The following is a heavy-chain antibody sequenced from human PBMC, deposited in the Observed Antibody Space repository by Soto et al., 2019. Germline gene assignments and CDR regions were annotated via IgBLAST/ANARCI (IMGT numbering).Heavy chain of an antibody. CDR1: GDSVSSNSAA. Sequence: SQTLSLTCAISGDSVSSNSAAWNWIRQSPSRGLEWLGRTYYRSKWYNDYAVSVKSRITINPDTSKNQFSLQLNSVTPEDTAVYYCARDRMVRGVTHYYYYGMDVWGQGTTVTV. D-gene: IGHD3-10*01. CDR3: ARDRMVRGVTHYYYYGMDV. CDR2: TYYRSKWYN. V-gene: IGHV6-1*01. J-gene: IGHJ6*02.